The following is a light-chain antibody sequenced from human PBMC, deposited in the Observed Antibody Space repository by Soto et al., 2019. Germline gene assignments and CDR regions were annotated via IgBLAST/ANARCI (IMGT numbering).Light chain of an antibody. V-gene: IGKV3-20*01. J-gene: IGKJ1*01. CDR3: QQYGTSKT. CDR2: GAS. CDR1: QSVSSSY. Sequence: ETVLTQSPGTLSLSPGERATFSCRASQSVSSSYLAWYQQKPGQAPRLLIYGASSRATGIPDRFSGSGSGTDFTLTISRLEPEDFAVYYCQQYGTSKTFGQGTKVEI.